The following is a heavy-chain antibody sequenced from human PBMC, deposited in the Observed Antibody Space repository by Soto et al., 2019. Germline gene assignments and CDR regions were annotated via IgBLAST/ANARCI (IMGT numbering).Heavy chain of an antibody. D-gene: IGHD2-8*01. V-gene: IGHV4-4*07. Sequence: SETLSLTCTVSGGSISSYYWSWIRQPAGKGLEWIGRIYTSGSTNYNPSLKSRVTMSVDTSKNQFSLKLSSVTAADTAVYYCARESPRDCTNGVCYRPYYYYYGMDVWGQGTTVT. CDR3: ARESPRDCTNGVCYRPYYYYYGMDV. CDR1: GGSISSYY. CDR2: IYTSGST. J-gene: IGHJ6*02.